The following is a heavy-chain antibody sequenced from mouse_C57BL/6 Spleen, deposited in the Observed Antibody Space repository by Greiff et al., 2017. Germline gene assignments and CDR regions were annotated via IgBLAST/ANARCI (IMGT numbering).Heavy chain of an antibody. CDR3: TRVLRGFAY. Sequence: QVQLQQSGAGLVRPGASVKLSCKASGYTFTSYGITWVKQRTGQGLEWIGEIYPRSGNTYYNEKFKGKATLTADKSSSTAYMELSRLTSEDSAVYFGTRVLRGFAYWGQGTLVTVSS. CDR2: IYPRSGNT. V-gene: IGHV1-81*01. J-gene: IGHJ3*01. CDR1: GYTFTSYG. D-gene: IGHD1-1*01.